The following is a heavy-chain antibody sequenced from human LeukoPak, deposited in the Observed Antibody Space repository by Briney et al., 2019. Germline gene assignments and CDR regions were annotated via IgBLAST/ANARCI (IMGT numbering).Heavy chain of an antibody. J-gene: IGHJ1*01. Sequence: PGGSLRLSCAASGFTFRSYGMHWVRQAPGKGLEYVSAISSNGGRTYYANSVKGRFTISRDNSRNTLYLQMGSLRAEDMAVYYCATYYYDSGGFHFHHRGQGTLVTVSS. CDR2: ISSNGGRT. V-gene: IGHV3-64*01. D-gene: IGHD3-22*01. CDR3: ATYYYDSGGFHFHH. CDR1: GFTFRSYG.